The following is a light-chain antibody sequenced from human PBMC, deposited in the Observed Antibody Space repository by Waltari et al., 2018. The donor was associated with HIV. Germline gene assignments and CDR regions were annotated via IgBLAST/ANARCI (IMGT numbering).Light chain of an antibody. V-gene: IGLV6-57*04. Sequence: FMLTQPHSMSASPGTTVTISCTRSSGTIASNSVQWYQQRPGGAPTTVVFEGTQRPSGVPERCSGSIDSSSSSASLTISGLKTEDEADYYCQSYDTTNHLIFGGGTKVTVL. CDR1: SGTIASNS. CDR2: EGT. CDR3: QSYDTTNHLI. J-gene: IGLJ2*01.